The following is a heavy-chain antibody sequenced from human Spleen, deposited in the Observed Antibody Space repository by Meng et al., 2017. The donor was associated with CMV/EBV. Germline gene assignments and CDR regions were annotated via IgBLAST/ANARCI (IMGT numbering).Heavy chain of an antibody. CDR2: ISSSGNTI. Sequence: GESLKISCAASGFTFSDFHMRWIRQAPGKGLEWVSYISSSGNTIYSADSVKGRFTISRDNAKNSLYLQMNSLRAEDTAIYYCARVRETYFDYWGQGTLVTVSS. D-gene: IGHD3-16*01. CDR1: GFTFSDFH. J-gene: IGHJ4*02. CDR3: ARVRETYFDY. V-gene: IGHV3-11*04.